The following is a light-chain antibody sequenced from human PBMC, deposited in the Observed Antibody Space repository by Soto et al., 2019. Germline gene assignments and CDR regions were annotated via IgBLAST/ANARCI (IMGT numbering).Light chain of an antibody. V-gene: IGKV3-20*01. CDR1: QSVSSRN. Sequence: EIVLTQSPGTLSLSPGARGTHSCRASQSVSSRNLAWYQQKPGQAPRLLIYGASSRATGIPDRFSGSGSGTDFTLTISRLEPEDFAVYYCQQYGSSPGTFGQGTKVDIK. CDR3: QQYGSSPGT. CDR2: GAS. J-gene: IGKJ1*01.